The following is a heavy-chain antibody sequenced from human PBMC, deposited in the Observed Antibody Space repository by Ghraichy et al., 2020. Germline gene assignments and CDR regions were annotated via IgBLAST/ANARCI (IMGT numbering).Heavy chain of an antibody. V-gene: IGHV3-48*02. CDR2: ISSSSTTI. J-gene: IGHJ4*02. CDR1: GLTFSSYS. Sequence: GESLNISCTASGLTFSSYSMNWVRQAPGKGLEWVSYISSSSTTIYYADSVKGRFTISRDNAKNSLYLQMNSLRDEDTAVYYCAREGDYYDNSGYYYYWGQGTLVTVSS. D-gene: IGHD3-22*01. CDR3: AREGDYYDNSGYYYY.